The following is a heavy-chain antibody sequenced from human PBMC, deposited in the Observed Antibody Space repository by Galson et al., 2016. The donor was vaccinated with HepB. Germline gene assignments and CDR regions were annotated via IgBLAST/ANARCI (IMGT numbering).Heavy chain of an antibody. V-gene: IGHV3-33*01. CDR3: ARDLWGDCRTTTCSHWDS. CDR2: IWFDGRDA. D-gene: IGHD1-14*01. J-gene: IGHJ4*02. Sequence: SLRLSCAASGFTFSRFGMHWVRQAPGKGLESVAVIWFDGRDAYYGDSVKGRFTISKDNSNNMLYLQMNSLRVEDTAVYCCARDLWGDCRTTTCSHWDSWGQGTLVTVSS. CDR1: GFTFSRFG.